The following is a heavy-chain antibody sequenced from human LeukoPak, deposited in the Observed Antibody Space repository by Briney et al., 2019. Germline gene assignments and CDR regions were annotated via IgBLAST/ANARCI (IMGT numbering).Heavy chain of an antibody. J-gene: IGHJ5*02. CDR2: ISSSGSTI. V-gene: IGHV3-11*01. CDR3: ARGTSTYLGTFDP. Sequence: GGSLRPSCAASGFTFSDYYMSWFRQAPGKGLEWVSYISSSGSTIYYADSVKGRFTISRDNARNSLDLQMNSLRAEDTAVYYCARGTSTYLGTFDPWGQGTLVTVSS. CDR1: GFTFSDYY. D-gene: IGHD1-1*01.